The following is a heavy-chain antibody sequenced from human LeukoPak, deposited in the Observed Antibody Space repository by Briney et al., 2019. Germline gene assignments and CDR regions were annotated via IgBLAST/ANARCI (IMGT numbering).Heavy chain of an antibody. CDR2: ISDNGLRA. CDR3: AVVYGDYNPGAFDI. D-gene: IGHD4-17*01. CDR1: GIDFNVYE. J-gene: IGHJ3*02. Sequence: PGGSLRLSCVASGIDFNVYEMHWVRQSPGKGLEWVALISDNGLRAEYAESLKGRFTVSRDNSRNTMDLQMNSLRAEDTAIYYCAVVYGDYNPGAFDIWGQGTMVTVSS. V-gene: IGHV3-30*04.